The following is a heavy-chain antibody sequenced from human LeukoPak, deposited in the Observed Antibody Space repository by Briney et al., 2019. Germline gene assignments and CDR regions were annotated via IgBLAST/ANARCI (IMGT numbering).Heavy chain of an antibody. CDR3: ARVPLRFLEPFDY. CDR2: ISHSRTT. V-gene: IGHV4-34*01. D-gene: IGHD3-3*01. J-gene: IGHJ4*02. Sequence: PSETLSLTCSVYGGSLNGYYWSWIRQPPGKGLEWIGEISHSRTTNYNPSLTSRVTMSLDTSKNQFSLKLNSATAADTAVYYCARVPLRFLEPFDYWGQGTLVTVSS. CDR1: GGSLNGYY.